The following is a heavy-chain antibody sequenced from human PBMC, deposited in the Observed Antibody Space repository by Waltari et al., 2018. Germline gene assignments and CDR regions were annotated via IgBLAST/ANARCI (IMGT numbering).Heavy chain of an antibody. Sequence: QLQLQESGPGLVKPSETLSLTCTVSGGSISSSSYYWGWIRQPPGKGLEWIGSIYYSGSTYYNPSLKSRVTISVDTSKNQFSLKLSSVTAADTAVYYCARDRYHGSGSYSRFDPWGQGTLVTVSS. CDR3: ARDRYHGSGSYSRFDP. CDR1: GGSISSSSYY. D-gene: IGHD3-10*01. CDR2: IYYSGST. J-gene: IGHJ5*02. V-gene: IGHV4-39*07.